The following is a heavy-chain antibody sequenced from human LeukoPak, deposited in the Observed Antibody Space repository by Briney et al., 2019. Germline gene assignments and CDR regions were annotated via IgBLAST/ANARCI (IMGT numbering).Heavy chain of an antibody. J-gene: IGHJ4*02. V-gene: IGHV1-18*01. CDR2: ISAYNGNT. Sequence: ASVKVSCKASGYTFTSYGIRWVRPAPGQGLEGMGWISAYNGNTNYAQKLQGRVTMTTDTSTSTAYMELRSLRSDDTAVYYCARIDSSGWYNGYWGQGTLVTVSS. D-gene: IGHD6-19*01. CDR1: GYTFTSYG. CDR3: ARIDSSGWYNGY.